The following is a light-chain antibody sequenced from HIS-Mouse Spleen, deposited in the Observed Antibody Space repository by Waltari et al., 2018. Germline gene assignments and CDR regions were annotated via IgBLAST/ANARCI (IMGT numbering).Light chain of an antibody. CDR2: RNN. J-gene: IGLJ3*02. CDR3: AAWDDSLSGPV. Sequence: QSVLTQPPSASGTPGQRVTISRSGSSSNTGSNYVNWYQHLPGTAPKLLFYRNNQRPSGVPDRFSGSKSGTSASLAISGLRSEDEADYYCAAWDDSLSGPVFGGGTKLTVL. V-gene: IGLV1-47*01. CDR1: SSNTGSNY.